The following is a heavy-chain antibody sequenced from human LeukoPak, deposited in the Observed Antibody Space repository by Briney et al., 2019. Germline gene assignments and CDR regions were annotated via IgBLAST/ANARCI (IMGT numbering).Heavy chain of an antibody. Sequence: GGSLRLSCAASGFTFSSYWIHWVRQAPGKGLVWVSRINSDGSSTSYADSVKGRFTISRDNAKNTLYLQMNSLRAEDTAVYYCARVGYCTNGVCYTNFDYWGQGTLVTVSS. CDR1: GFTFSSYW. D-gene: IGHD2-8*01. CDR3: ARVGYCTNGVCYTNFDY. V-gene: IGHV3-74*01. J-gene: IGHJ4*02. CDR2: INSDGSST.